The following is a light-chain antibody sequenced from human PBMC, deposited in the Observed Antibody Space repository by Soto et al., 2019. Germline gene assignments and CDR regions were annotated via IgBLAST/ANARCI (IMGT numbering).Light chain of an antibody. J-gene: IGLJ3*02. CDR2: ENN. Sequence: QSLLTLPPSVSGAPGQRFTISCTGSTSNFGAGSDVHWYQQVPGTAPKLLIYENNNRPSGVPDRISGSKYGTSASLAITGLQTEDEAHYYCQSYDRSLGGWVFGGGTQLTVL. CDR3: QSYDRSLGGWV. CDR1: TSNFGAGSD. V-gene: IGLV1-40*01.